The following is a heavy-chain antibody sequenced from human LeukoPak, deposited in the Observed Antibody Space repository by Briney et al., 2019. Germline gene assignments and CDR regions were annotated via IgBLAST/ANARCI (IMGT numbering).Heavy chain of an antibody. V-gene: IGHV3-21*01. CDR1: GFIFTSLG. CDR2: ITHGGQI. D-gene: IGHD3-10*01. J-gene: IGHJ5*02. Sequence: PGRSLRLSCVASGFIFTSLGMNWVRQAPGKGLEWVSSITHGGQIYYADSVKGRFTISRDNTKNSVYLQMDNLRDDDTAVYFCARDDRYGSGTLGKRFDPWGQGTLVSVSS. CDR3: ARDDRYGSGTLGKRFDP.